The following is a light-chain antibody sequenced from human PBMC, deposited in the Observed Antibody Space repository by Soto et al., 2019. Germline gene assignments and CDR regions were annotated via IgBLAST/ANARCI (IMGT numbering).Light chain of an antibody. CDR2: WPS. Sequence: DIVMTQSPDSLAVSLGERATINCKSSQSVLYSSNNKNDLAWYQQKPGQPPKLLLYWPSTRESGVPDRFSGSGSGTDFTLTISSLQAEDVAVYYWQQYRTFGRGTKVEI. V-gene: IGKV4-1*01. CDR3: QQYRT. J-gene: IGKJ1*01. CDR1: QSVLYSSNNKND.